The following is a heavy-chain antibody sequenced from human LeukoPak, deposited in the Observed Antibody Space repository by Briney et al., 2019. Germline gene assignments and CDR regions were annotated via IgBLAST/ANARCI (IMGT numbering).Heavy chain of an antibody. CDR3: ARWNQLLFRVIDY. CDR2: IYYSGST. D-gene: IGHD2-2*01. V-gene: IGHV4-59*08. Sequence: SETLSLTCTVSGGSISSYYWSWFRQPPGKGLEWIGYIYYSGSTNYNPSLKSRVTISVDTSKNQFSLKLSSVTAADTAVYYCARWNQLLFRVIDYWGQGTLVTVSS. J-gene: IGHJ4*02. CDR1: GGSISSYY.